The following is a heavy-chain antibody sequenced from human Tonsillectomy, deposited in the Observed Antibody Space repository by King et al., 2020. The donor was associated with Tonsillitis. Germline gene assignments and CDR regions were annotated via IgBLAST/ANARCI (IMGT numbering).Heavy chain of an antibody. Sequence: QLQESGPGLVKPSETLSLTCTVSGGSISSISYYWGWIRQPPGKGLEWIGSIYYSGSTYYNPSLKSRVTISVDTSKNQFSLKLSSVTAADTAVYYCARRVGGRLDYWGQGTLVTVSS. J-gene: IGHJ4*02. D-gene: IGHD1-26*01. CDR1: GGSISSISYY. CDR3: ARRVGGRLDY. V-gene: IGHV4-39*01. CDR2: IYYSGST.